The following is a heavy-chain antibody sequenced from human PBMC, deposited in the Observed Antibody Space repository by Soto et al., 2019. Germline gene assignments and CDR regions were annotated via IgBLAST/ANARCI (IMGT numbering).Heavy chain of an antibody. V-gene: IGHV3-11*01. CDR2: ISSSGSTI. J-gene: IGHJ5*02. CDR1: GFTFSDYY. Sequence: GGSLRLSCAASGFTFSDYYMIWIRQAQGKGLEWVSYISSSGSTIYYADSVKGRFTISRDNAKNSLYLQMNSLRAEDTAVYYCARGPTRGWYPGWFDPWGQGTMVTVYS. CDR3: ARGPTRGWYPGWFDP. D-gene: IGHD6-19*01.